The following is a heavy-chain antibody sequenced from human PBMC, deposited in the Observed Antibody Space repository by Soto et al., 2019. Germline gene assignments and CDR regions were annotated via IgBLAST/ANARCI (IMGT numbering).Heavy chain of an antibody. CDR2: IDWSDDK. J-gene: IGHJ4*02. CDR1: GFSLATIGAG. CDR3: TRSRISISGAPFDY. Sequence: QITLQESGPTLVKATQTLTLTCSFSGFSLATIGAGVAWVRQPPGKALEWLALIDWSDDKRYKPSLTHRLAISKDTSKSHVVLTMTNVDPSDTATYFCTRSRISISGAPFDYWGQGALVTVSS. D-gene: IGHD3-3*01. V-gene: IGHV2-5*01.